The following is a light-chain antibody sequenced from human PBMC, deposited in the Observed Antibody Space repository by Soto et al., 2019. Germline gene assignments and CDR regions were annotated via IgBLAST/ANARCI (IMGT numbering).Light chain of an antibody. V-gene: IGKV3-15*01. CDR2: GAS. Sequence: EIELTQSPATLSVSPGAGAPLSCRASQSVTTNFAWYQQKPGQAPRLLIYGASTRATGIPARFSGSGSGTEFTLTVSSLQSEDFAVYYCQQYNNWPPTFGQGTKVDIK. J-gene: IGKJ1*01. CDR1: QSVTTN. CDR3: QQYNNWPPT.